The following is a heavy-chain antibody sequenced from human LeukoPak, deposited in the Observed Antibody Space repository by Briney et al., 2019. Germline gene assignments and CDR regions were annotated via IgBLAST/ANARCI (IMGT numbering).Heavy chain of an antibody. D-gene: IGHD3-22*01. CDR1: GFTFSSYA. J-gene: IGHJ4*02. CDR3: AKDLSGYDSSGYYPLFDY. V-gene: IGHV3-23*01. CDR2: ISGSGGST. Sequence: GGSLRLSCAASGFTFSSYAMSWVRQAPGKGLEWVLAISGSGGSTYYADSVKGRFTISRDNSKNTLYLQMNSLRAEDTAVYYCAKDLSGYDSSGYYPLFDYWGQGTLVTVSS.